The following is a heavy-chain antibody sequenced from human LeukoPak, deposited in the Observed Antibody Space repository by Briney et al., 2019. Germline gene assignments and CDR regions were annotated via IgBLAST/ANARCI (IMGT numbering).Heavy chain of an antibody. D-gene: IGHD3-22*01. CDR3: AKRTYYYDSSGGDAFDI. J-gene: IGHJ3*02. V-gene: IGHV1-69*01. Sequence: ASVKVSCKASGGTFSSYAISWVRQAPGQGLEWMGGIIPIFGTANYAQKFQGRVTITADESTSTAYVELSSLRSEDTAVYYCAKRTYYYDSSGGDAFDIWGQGTMVTVSS. CDR2: IIPIFGTA. CDR1: GGTFSSYA.